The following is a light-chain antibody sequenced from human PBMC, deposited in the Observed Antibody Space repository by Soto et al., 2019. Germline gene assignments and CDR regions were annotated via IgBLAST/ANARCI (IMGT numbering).Light chain of an antibody. V-gene: IGKV3-15*01. J-gene: IGKJ4*01. Sequence: IVMTQCPATLSVSSGDRATLSCRGSQSVGSNLAWYQQTPAQAPRVVIYDASTRATVIPPRFSGSGSGTDFTLTISSLEPEDFAVYYCQQRSDWPPLTFGGGTKVDIK. CDR3: QQRSDWPPLT. CDR1: QSVGSN. CDR2: DAS.